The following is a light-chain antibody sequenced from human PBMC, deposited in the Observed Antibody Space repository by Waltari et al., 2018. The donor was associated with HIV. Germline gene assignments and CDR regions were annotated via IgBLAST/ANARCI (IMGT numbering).Light chain of an antibody. CDR2: GKN. CDR1: NLRSYY. J-gene: IGLJ2*01. Sequence: SSELTQDPAVSVALGQTVRITCQGDNLRSYYASRYQQKPGQAPLLVIYGKNNRPSGIPDRFSGSSSGDTASLTITGAQAEDEADYYCSSRDSSGKHLVFGGGTKLTVL. CDR3: SSRDSSGKHLV. V-gene: IGLV3-19*01.